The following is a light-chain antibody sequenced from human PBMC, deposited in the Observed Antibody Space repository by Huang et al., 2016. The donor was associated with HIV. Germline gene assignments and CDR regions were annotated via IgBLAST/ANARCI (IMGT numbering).Light chain of an antibody. J-gene: IGKJ3*01. CDR1: QTILHDSDIRNY. CDR2: WAS. Sequence: DIVMTQSPDSLAVSLGERATINCKSSQTILHDSDIRNYLAWYQQTPGQPPKLCMHWASIRKSGVPDRFIGSGSGTDFTLTISSLQAEDVAVYYCQQYYSSPFTFGPGTNVDI. CDR3: QQYYSSPFT. V-gene: IGKV4-1*01.